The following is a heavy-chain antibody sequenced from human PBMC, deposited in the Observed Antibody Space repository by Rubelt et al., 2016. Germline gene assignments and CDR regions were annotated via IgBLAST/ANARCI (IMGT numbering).Heavy chain of an antibody. J-gene: IGHJ4*02. V-gene: IGHV3-53*01. CDR3: ARDNRVSRTSSYYFDY. CDR1: GFTVSSNY. CDR2: IYSGGST. Sequence: EVQLVESGGGLIQPGGSLRLSCAASGFTVSSNYMSWVRQAPGKGLEWVSVIYSGGSTYYADPLKGRFTISRDNSKNTLYLQMNSLRAEDTAVYYCARDNRVSRTSSYYFDYWGQGTLVTVSS. D-gene: IGHD2-2*01.